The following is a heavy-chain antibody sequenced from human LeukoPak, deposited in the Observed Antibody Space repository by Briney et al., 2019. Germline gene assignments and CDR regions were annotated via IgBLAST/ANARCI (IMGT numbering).Heavy chain of an antibody. CDR1: GYTFTSYA. J-gene: IGHJ6*03. CDR3: ARGIYGSGSYYPKYYYYYYMDV. D-gene: IGHD3-10*01. CDR2: IIPIFGTA. Sequence: SVKVSCKASGYTFTSYAISWVRQAPGQGLEWMGGIIPIFGTANYAQKFQGRVTITADKSTSTAYMELSSLRSEDTAVYYCARGIYGSGSYYPKYYYYYYMDVWGKGTTVTVSS. V-gene: IGHV1-69*06.